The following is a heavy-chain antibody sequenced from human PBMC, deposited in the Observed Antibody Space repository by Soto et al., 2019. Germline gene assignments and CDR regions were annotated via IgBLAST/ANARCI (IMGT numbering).Heavy chain of an antibody. CDR2: ISGGSSYT. Sequence: QVQLVESGGGLVKPGGSLRLACAASGFSFGDSYMSWVRQAPGKGLEWLSYISGGSSYTNYAESVKGRFTISRDNAKRSLYLEMNSLRADDTAVYYCAKPIVAAAGYYFDHWGQGNFVTVSS. J-gene: IGHJ4*02. V-gene: IGHV3-11*06. D-gene: IGHD2-21*01. CDR3: AKPIVAAAGYYFDH. CDR1: GFSFGDSY.